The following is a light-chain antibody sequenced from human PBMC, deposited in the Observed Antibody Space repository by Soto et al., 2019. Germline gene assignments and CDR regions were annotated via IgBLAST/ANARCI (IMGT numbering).Light chain of an antibody. CDR3: KISVAAPST. CDR1: EGITIY. Sequence: IPMTQSPSSLTASVGASVNITCRAAEGITIYLNLYKQKLAQDPNILISDASNLQTADPSSITASGSGTDFIFSITSLQRKEVVTYYCKISVAAPSTFAGGTKWISN. J-gene: IGKJ4*01. V-gene: IGKV1-33*01. CDR2: DAS.